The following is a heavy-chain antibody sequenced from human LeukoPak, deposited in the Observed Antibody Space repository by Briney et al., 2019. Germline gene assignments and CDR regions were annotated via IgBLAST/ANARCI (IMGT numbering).Heavy chain of an antibody. Sequence: SETLSLTCAVYGGSFSGYYWSWIRQPPGKGLEWIGEINHSGSTNYNPSLKSRVTISVDTSKNQFSLKLSSVTAADTAVYYCARASGYGGAYFDYWGQGTLVTVSS. CDR2: INHSGST. CDR1: GGSFSGYY. V-gene: IGHV4-34*01. J-gene: IGHJ4*02. CDR3: ARASGYGGAYFDY. D-gene: IGHD5-12*01.